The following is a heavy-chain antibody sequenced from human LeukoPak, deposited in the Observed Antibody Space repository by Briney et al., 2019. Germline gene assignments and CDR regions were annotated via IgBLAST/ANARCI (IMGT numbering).Heavy chain of an antibody. V-gene: IGHV3-21*01. Sequence: GGSLRLSCAASGFTFSSYSMNWVRQAPGKGLEWVSSISSSSSYIYYADSVKGRFTISRDNAKNSLYLQMNSLRAEDTAVYYCARDNWNDNSLMVDYWSQGTLVTVSS. CDR2: ISSSSSYI. J-gene: IGHJ4*02. CDR3: ARDNWNDNSLMVDY. D-gene: IGHD1-20*01. CDR1: GFTFSSYS.